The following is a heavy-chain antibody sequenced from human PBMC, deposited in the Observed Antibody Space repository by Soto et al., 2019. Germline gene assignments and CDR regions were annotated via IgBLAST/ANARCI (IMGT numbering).Heavy chain of an antibody. Sequence: KPSETLSLTCAVSGYSISSGYHWGWIRQPPGKGLEWLGSVHHSGSTYYNPSLKSRLTISVDKSKNQFSLNLTSVTAADTAVYYCARQDRVVAEGRWFDPWGQGTLVTVSS. CDR3: ARQDRVVAEGRWFDP. CDR2: VHHSGST. D-gene: IGHD2-15*01. V-gene: IGHV4-38-2*01. CDR1: GYSISSGYH. J-gene: IGHJ5*02.